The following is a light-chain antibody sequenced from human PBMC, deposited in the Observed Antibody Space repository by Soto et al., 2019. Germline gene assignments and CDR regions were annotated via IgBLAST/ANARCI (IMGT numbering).Light chain of an antibody. V-gene: IGLV2-14*01. CDR2: EVS. CDR1: SSDVGSYNY. CDR3: SSYTTSSTSV. Sequence: QSVLTQPASVSGSPGQSITISCTGTSSDVGSYNYVSWYQQHPGKAPKLMIFEVSSRPSGVSDRFSGSKSGNTAYLTISGLQGEDEADYYCSSYTTSSTSVFGTGTKLTVL. J-gene: IGLJ1*01.